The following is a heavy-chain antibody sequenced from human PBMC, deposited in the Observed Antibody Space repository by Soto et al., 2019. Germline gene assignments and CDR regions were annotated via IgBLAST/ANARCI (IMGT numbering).Heavy chain of an antibody. CDR3: AKLYYDFWSGYSTPYYFDY. CDR2: ISGSGGTT. V-gene: IGHV3-23*01. Sequence: PGGSLRLSCAASGFTFSSYAISWVRQAPGKGLEWVSAISGSGGTTYYADSVKGRFTISRDNSKNTLYLQMNSLRAEDTAVYYCAKLYYDFWSGYSTPYYFDYWGQGTLVTVSS. J-gene: IGHJ4*02. CDR1: GFTFSSYA. D-gene: IGHD3-3*01.